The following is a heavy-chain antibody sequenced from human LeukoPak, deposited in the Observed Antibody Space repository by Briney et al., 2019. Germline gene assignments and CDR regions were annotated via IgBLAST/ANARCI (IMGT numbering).Heavy chain of an antibody. V-gene: IGHV4-34*01. CDR1: GGSFSGYY. CDR3: ARHEAAAVPGGMDY. Sequence: SETLSLTCAVYGGSFSGYYWSWVRQPPGKGLEWIGEINHSGSTNYNPSLKSRVTISVDTSKNQFSLKLSSVTAADTAVYYCARHEAAAVPGGMDYWGQGTLVTVSS. CDR2: INHSGST. J-gene: IGHJ4*02. D-gene: IGHD6-13*01.